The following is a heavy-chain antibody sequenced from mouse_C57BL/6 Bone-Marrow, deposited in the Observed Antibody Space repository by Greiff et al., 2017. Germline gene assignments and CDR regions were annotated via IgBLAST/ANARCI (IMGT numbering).Heavy chain of an antibody. CDR3: AREGGLLSYAIGC. V-gene: IGHV1-80*01. CDR1: GYAFSSYW. Sequence: VQGVESGAELVKPGASVKISCKASGYAFSSYWMNWVKQRPGKGLEWIGQIYPGDGDTNYNGKFKGKATLNADKSSSTAYMPLSGLTSKDSAVYCCAREGGLLSYAIGCWGQGASVTVSS. J-gene: IGHJ4*01. D-gene: IGHD2-10*01. CDR2: IYPGDGDT.